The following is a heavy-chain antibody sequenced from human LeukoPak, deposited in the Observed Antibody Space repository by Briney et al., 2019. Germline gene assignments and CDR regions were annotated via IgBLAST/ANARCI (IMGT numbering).Heavy chain of an antibody. V-gene: IGHV4-31*03. Sequence: PSETLSLTCTVSGGSIGSGGYYWSWIRQHPGQGLEWIGYIYYSGSTYYNPSLKSRVTISVDTSKNQFSLKLSSVTAADTAVYYCARWSEAAAFDYWGQGTLVTVSS. D-gene: IGHD6-19*01. J-gene: IGHJ4*02. CDR1: GGSIGSGGYY. CDR2: IYYSGST. CDR3: ARWSEAAAFDY.